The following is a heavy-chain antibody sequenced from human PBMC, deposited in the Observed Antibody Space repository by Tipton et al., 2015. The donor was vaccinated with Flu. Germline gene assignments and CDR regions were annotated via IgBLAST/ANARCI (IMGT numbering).Heavy chain of an antibody. D-gene: IGHD1-26*01. CDR1: GYTFSNYG. J-gene: IGHJ6*02. CDR3: ARDRGSYNIHLEYHYYYGMAV. CDR2: ISGYDGDT. Sequence: QLVQSGVEVKKPGASVKVSCKASGYTFSNYGITWVRQAPGQGLEWMGWISGYDGDTNYAEKLQGRVTMTTDTSTNTAYMELRSLKSDDTAMYYCARDRGSYNIHLEYHYYYGMAVWGQGTTVTVSS. V-gene: IGHV1-18*01.